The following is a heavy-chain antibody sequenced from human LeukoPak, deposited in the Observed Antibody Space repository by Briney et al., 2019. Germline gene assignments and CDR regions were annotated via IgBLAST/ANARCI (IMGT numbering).Heavy chain of an antibody. J-gene: IGHJ4*02. V-gene: IGHV1-58*02. CDR1: GFTFTSSA. D-gene: IGHD3-10*01. CDR3: AAHNYYGSGSYHY. CDR2: IVVGSGNT. Sequence: SVKVSCKASGFTFTSSAMQWVRQARGQRLEWIGWIVVGSGNTNYAQKFQERVTITRDMSTSTAYMELSSLRSEGTAVYYCAAHNYYGSGSYHYWGQGTLVTVSS.